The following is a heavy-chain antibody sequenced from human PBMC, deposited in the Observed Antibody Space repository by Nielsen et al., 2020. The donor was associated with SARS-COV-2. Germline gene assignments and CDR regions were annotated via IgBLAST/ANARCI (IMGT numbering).Heavy chain of an antibody. CDR2: IIPIFGTA. J-gene: IGHJ2*01. V-gene: IGHV1-69*13. Sequence: SSVNVSCKASGGTFSSYAISWVRQAPGQGLEWMGGIIPIFGTANYAQKFQGRVTITADESTSTAYMELSSLRSEDTAVYYCARDLIAVAGRRGWYFDLWGRGTLVTVSS. D-gene: IGHD6-19*01. CDR3: ARDLIAVAGRRGWYFDL. CDR1: GGTFSSYA.